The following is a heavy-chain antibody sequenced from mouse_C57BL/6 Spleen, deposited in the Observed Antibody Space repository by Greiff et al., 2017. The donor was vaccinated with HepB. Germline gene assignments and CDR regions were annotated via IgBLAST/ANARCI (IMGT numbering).Heavy chain of an antibody. CDR2: IHPNSGST. CDR3: ARSGSNWFAY. V-gene: IGHV1-64*01. J-gene: IGHJ3*01. D-gene: IGHD2-5*01. Sequence: QVQLQQPGAELVKPGASVKLSCKASGYTFTSYWMHWVKQRPGQGLEWIGMIHPNSGSTNYNEKFKGKATLTVDKSSSTAYMQLSSLTSEDSAVYYCARSGSNWFAYWGQGTLVTVSA. CDR1: GYTFTSYW.